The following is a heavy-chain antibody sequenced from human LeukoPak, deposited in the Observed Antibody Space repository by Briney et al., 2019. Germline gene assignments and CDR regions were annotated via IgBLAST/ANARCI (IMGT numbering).Heavy chain of an antibody. CDR1: GFTFSNYW. CDR2: IYVDWRTT. CDR3: IRDFRSADL. V-gene: IGHV3-74*01. J-gene: IGHJ5*02. Sequence: GGSLRLSCVASGFTFSNYWMHWVRQPPGKGLVWVSRIYVDWRTTNYADSVKGRFTISRDNAKNTVYLEMNSLSVEDTATYYCIRDFRSADLWGQGTLVTVTS.